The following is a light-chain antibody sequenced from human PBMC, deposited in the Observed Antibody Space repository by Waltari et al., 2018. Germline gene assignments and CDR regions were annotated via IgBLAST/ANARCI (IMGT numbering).Light chain of an antibody. Sequence: QSALTRPASVSGSPGQSITISCTGPSRDVGTYNLVSWYQQPPGKAPKLMIYEGTKRPSGVSNRFSGSKSGNTASLTISGLQAEDEAHYYCCSYAGGRPHVVFGGGTQLTVL. CDR2: EGT. J-gene: IGLJ2*01. CDR1: SRDVGTYNL. CDR3: CSYAGGRPHVV. V-gene: IGLV2-23*01.